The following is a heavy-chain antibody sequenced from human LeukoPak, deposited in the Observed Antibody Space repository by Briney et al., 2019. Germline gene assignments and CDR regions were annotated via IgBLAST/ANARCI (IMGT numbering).Heavy chain of an antibody. D-gene: IGHD6-13*01. CDR2: IYTSGST. Sequence: PSETLSPTCTVSGGSISSYYWSWIRQPAGKGLEWIGRIYTSGSTNYNPSLKSRVTMSVDTSKNQFSLKLSSVTAADTAVYYCAGGIAAAGTPPKYHYYMDVWGKGTTVTVSS. CDR1: GGSISSYY. CDR3: AGGIAAAGTPPKYHYYMDV. J-gene: IGHJ6*03. V-gene: IGHV4-4*07.